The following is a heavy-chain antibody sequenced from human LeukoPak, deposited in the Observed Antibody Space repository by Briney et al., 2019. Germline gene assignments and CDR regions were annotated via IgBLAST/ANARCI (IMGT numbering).Heavy chain of an antibody. CDR2: TYYKSKWYN. V-gene: IGHV6-1*01. CDR3: ARSGIVGSSGFGP. Sequence: SQTLSLTCAISGDSVSSCSAGWNWIRQSPSRGLGWLGRTYYKSKWYNDYATSVTSRITINPDTSKNQYSLQLDSVTPEDTAVYYCARSGIVGSSGFGPWGQGTPVTVSS. CDR1: GDSVSSCSAG. J-gene: IGHJ5*02. D-gene: IGHD1-26*01.